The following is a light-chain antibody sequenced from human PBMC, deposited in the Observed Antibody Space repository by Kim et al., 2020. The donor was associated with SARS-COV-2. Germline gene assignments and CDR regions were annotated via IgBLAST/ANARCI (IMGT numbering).Light chain of an antibody. CDR1: QDISSW. J-gene: IGKJ1*01. V-gene: IGKV1-12*01. Sequence: DIQMTQSPSSVSASVGDRVTITCRASQDISSWLAWYQQKPGKAPELLIYDASTLYSGVPSRFSGSGSGTEFTLTISSLQPEDFATYYCQQANSPWTFGQGTKVDIK. CDR3: QQANSPWT. CDR2: DAS.